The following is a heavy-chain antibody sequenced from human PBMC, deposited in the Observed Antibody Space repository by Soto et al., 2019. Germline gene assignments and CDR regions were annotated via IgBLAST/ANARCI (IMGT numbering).Heavy chain of an antibody. D-gene: IGHD6-25*01. Sequence: SETLSLTCTVSGGSISSGGYYWSWIRQHPGKGLEWIGYIYYSGSTYYNPSLKSRVTISVDTSKNQFSLKLSSVTAADTAVYYCASQSAARHRLSWFDPWGQGTMGTVSS. J-gene: IGHJ5*02. V-gene: IGHV4-31*03. CDR3: ASQSAARHRLSWFDP. CDR1: GGSISSGGYY. CDR2: IYYSGST.